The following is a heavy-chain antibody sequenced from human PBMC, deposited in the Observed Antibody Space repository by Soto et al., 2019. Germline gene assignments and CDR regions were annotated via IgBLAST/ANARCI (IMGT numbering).Heavy chain of an antibody. J-gene: IGHJ4*02. CDR2: IYYSGST. Sequence: PSETLSLTCTVSGGSISSSSYYWGWIRQPPGKGLEWIGSIYYSGSTYYNPSLKSRVTISVDTSKNQFSLKLSSVTAADTAVYYCARYDSSGYFDYWGQGTLVTVSS. V-gene: IGHV4-39*01. CDR3: ARYDSSGYFDY. CDR1: GGSISSSSYY. D-gene: IGHD3-22*01.